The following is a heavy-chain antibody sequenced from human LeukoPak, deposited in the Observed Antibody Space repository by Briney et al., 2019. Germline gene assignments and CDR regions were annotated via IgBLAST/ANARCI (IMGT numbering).Heavy chain of an antibody. CDR2: ITSSSTYI. Sequence: PGGSLRLSCAASGFSFSSYNMNWVRQAPGKGLEWVSCITSSSTYIYYGDSVKGRFTISRDNAKNSLYLQMNSLRAEDTALYHCARDQDGPDSSGYSDAFDIWGQGTMVTVSS. D-gene: IGHD3-22*01. CDR1: GFSFSSYN. J-gene: IGHJ3*02. V-gene: IGHV3-21*04. CDR3: ARDQDGPDSSGYSDAFDI.